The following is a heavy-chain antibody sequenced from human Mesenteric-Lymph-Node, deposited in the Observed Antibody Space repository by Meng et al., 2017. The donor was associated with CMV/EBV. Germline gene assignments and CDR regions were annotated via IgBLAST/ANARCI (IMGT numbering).Heavy chain of an antibody. J-gene: IGHJ4*02. CDR2: LTGDGRTT. CDR3: ARDGSYKLDY. D-gene: IGHD3-10*01. CDR1: RFTFSSYE. Sequence: GESLKISCAASRFTFSSYEMNWVRLAPGRGLVWVSRLTGDGRTTYADFVKGRFTISRDDATSTLFLQMNGLGAEDTAVYYCARDGSYKLDYWGQGALVTVSS. V-gene: IGHV3-74*03.